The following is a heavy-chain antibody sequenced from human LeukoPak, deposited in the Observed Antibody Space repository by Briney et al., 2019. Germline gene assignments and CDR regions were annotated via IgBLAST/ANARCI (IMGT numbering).Heavy chain of an antibody. CDR1: GYTFTGYY. CDR3: ARDHSNGGNSGFDY. Sequence: ASVKVSCKASGYTFTGYYMHWVRQAPGQGLEWMGWINPNSGGTNYAQKFQGRVTMTRDTSISTAYMELSRLRSDDTAVYYCARDHSNGGNSGFDYWGQGTLVTVSS. J-gene: IGHJ4*02. V-gene: IGHV1-2*02. D-gene: IGHD4-23*01. CDR2: INPNSGGT.